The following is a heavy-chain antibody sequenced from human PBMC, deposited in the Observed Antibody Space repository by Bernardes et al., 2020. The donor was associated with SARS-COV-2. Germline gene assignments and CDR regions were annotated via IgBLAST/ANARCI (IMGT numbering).Heavy chain of an antibody. D-gene: IGHD3-22*01. Sequence: GECLKSSGEGSGYTFTHQWIAWVRKIPGRGLEWMGIIYPADSDTRYSPSFQGQVTFSADKSISTAYLQWSSLKASDTALYYCARHPYFDSSGLYYFDYWGQGALVTVSS. CDR2: IYPADSDT. V-gene: IGHV5-51*01. CDR1: GYTFTHQW. J-gene: IGHJ4*02. CDR3: ARHPYFDSSGLYYFDY.